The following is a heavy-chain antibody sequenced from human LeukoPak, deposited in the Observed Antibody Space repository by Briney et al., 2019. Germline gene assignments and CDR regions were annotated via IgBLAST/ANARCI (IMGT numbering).Heavy chain of an antibody. V-gene: IGHV4-4*07. J-gene: IGHJ4*02. CDR3: ARDVPASIATYYFDY. CDR2: IYTSGST. D-gene: IGHD6-6*01. CDR1: GGYISSHY. Sequence: SETLSLTCTVSGGYISSHYWSWIRQPAGKGLEWIGRIYTSGSTNYNPSLKSRVTMSLDTSKNRFSLKLSSVTAADTAVYYCARDVPASIATYYFDYWGQGTLVTVSS.